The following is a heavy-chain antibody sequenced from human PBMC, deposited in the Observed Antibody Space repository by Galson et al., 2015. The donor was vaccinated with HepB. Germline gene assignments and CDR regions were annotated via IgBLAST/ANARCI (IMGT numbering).Heavy chain of an antibody. J-gene: IGHJ4*02. Sequence: SVKVSCKASGGTFSSYAISWVRQAPGQGLEWMGLINPNGGATTYAQRFQDRVTVTRDTSTSTLYMELSSLTSEDTAVYYCAREQAAIPVPLQSLDSWGLGTLVTVSS. CDR2: INPNGGAT. V-gene: IGHV1-46*01. D-gene: IGHD2-2*02. CDR1: GGTFSSYA. CDR3: AREQAAIPVPLQSLDS.